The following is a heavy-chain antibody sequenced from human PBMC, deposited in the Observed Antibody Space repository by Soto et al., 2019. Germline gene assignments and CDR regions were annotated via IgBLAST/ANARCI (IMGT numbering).Heavy chain of an antibody. CDR1: GGSISSGGYY. CDR2: IYYSGST. Sequence: SETLSLTCTVSGGSISSGGYYWSWIRQHPGKGLEWIGYIYYSGSTYYNPSLKSRVTISVDTSKNQFSLKLSSVTAADTAVYYCARRSTVTHIDYWGQGTLVTVSS. CDR3: ARRSTVTHIDY. V-gene: IGHV4-31*03. J-gene: IGHJ4*02. D-gene: IGHD4-17*01.